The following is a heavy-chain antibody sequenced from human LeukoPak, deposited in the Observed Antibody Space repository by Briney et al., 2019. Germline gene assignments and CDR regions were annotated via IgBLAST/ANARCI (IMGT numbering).Heavy chain of an antibody. D-gene: IGHD1-7*01. V-gene: IGHV3-64*01. Sequence: GGSLRLSCAASGFTFSSYAMHWVRQAPGKGLEYVSAISSNGGSTYYANSVKGRFTISRDNSKNTLYLQMGSLRAEDMAVYYCARGELELSTMGDYRGQGTLVTVSS. CDR2: ISSNGGST. CDR3: ARGELELSTMGDY. J-gene: IGHJ4*02. CDR1: GFTFSSYA.